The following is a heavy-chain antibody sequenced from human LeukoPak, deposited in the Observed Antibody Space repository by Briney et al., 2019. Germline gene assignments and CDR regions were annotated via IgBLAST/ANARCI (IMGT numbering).Heavy chain of an antibody. CDR3: ARGTRDGATNFDY. CDR1: GGSISSSSYY. J-gene: IGHJ4*02. D-gene: IGHD4-17*01. V-gene: IGHV4-39*07. CDR2: IYYSGST. Sequence: SETPSLTCTVSGGSISSSSYYWGWIRQPPGKGLEWIGSIYYSGSTYYNPSLKSRVTISVDTSKNQFSLKLSSVTAADTAVYYCARGTRDGATNFDYWGQGTLVTVSS.